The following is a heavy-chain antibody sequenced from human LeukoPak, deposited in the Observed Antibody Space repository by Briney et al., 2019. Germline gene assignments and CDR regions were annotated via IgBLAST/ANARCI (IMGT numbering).Heavy chain of an antibody. V-gene: IGHV4-59*08. D-gene: IGHD3-10*01. CDR1: GGSISSYY. Sequence: SETLSLTCTVSGGSISSYYWSWIRQPPGKGLEWIGYIYYSRSTNYNPSLKSRVTISVDTSKNQFSLKLSSVTAADTAVYYCARSIWFGEFPFDYWGQGTLVTVSS. CDR3: ARSIWFGEFPFDY. J-gene: IGHJ4*02. CDR2: IYYSRST.